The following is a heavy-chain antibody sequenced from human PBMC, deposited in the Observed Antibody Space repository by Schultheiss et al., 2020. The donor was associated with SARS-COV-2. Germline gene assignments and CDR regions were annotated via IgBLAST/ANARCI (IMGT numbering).Heavy chain of an antibody. V-gene: IGHV3-30*03. D-gene: IGHD3-22*01. Sequence: GGSLRLSCAASGFTFSSYGMHWVRQAPGKGLEWVAVISYDGSNKYYADSVKGRFTISRDNSKNTLYLQMNSLRAEDTALYYCARDLAGNSSPYYYGMDVWGQGTTVTVSS. CDR3: ARDLAGNSSPYYYGMDV. J-gene: IGHJ6*02. CDR1: GFTFSSYG. CDR2: ISYDGSNK.